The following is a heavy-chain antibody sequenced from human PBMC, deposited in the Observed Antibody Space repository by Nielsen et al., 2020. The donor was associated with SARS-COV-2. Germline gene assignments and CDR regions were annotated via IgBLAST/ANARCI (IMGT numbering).Heavy chain of an antibody. V-gene: IGHV3-64*01. CDR1: GFSFSSYG. Sequence: GGSLRLSCAASGFSFSSYGMHWVRQAPGKGLEYVSAISSDGGVTYYSNSVRGRFTISRDNPKNTLYLQMGSLRAEDMALYYCASDAFDIWGQGTMVTVSS. J-gene: IGHJ3*02. CDR2: ISSDGGVT. CDR3: ASDAFDI.